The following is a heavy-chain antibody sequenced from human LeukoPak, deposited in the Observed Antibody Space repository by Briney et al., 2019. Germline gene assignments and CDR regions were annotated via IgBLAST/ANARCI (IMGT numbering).Heavy chain of an antibody. CDR1: GFTFSSYS. CDR3: ARAGGWGYSSSSGYYFDY. Sequence: GGSLRLSCAASGFTFSSYSMNWVRQAPGKGLEWVSSISSSSSYIYYADSVKGRFTISRDNAKHSLYLQMNSLRAEDTAVYYCARAGGWGYSSSSGYYFDYWGQGTLVTVSS. CDR2: ISSSSSYI. D-gene: IGHD6-6*01. J-gene: IGHJ4*02. V-gene: IGHV3-21*01.